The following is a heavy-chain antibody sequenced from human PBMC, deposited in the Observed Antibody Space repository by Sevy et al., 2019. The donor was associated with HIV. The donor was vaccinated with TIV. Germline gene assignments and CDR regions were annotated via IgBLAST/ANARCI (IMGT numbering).Heavy chain of an antibody. CDR2: ISSNGGTT. Sequence: GGSLRLSCLASGFTFSNYAIHWVRQAPGKGLEYVSVISSNGGTTYYADSVKGRFTISRDNFKNTLYLQMSSLRAEDTAVYYCVKDLMYGSGSILYYGMDVWGQGTTVTVSS. CDR3: VKDLMYGSGSILYYGMDV. D-gene: IGHD6-19*01. V-gene: IGHV3-64D*06. J-gene: IGHJ6*02. CDR1: GFTFSNYA.